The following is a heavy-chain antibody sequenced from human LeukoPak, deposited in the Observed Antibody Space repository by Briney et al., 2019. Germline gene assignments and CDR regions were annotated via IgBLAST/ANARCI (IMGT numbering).Heavy chain of an antibody. CDR1: GYTFTSYG. J-gene: IGHJ4*02. V-gene: IGHV1-18*01. D-gene: IGHD3-22*01. Sequence: ASVKVSCKASGYTFTSYGISWVRQAPGQGLEWMGWISAYNGNTNYAQKLQGRVTMTTDTSTSTAYMELSSLRSEDTALYYCATGSHVRVYDSNPYYGHYWGQGTLVTVSS. CDR3: ATGSHVRVYDSNPYYGHY. CDR2: ISAYNGNT.